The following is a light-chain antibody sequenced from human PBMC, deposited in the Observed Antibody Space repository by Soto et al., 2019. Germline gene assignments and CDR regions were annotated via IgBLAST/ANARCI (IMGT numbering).Light chain of an antibody. CDR3: SSYTTSSTRV. CDR1: TSDVGGYNY. J-gene: IGLJ2*01. CDR2: EVS. Sequence: QSALTQPASVSGSPGQSITISCTGTTSDVGGYNYVSWYQQHPGKVPKLLIHEVSNRPSGVSNRFSGSKSGNTASLTISGLQAEDEADYYCSSYTTSSTRVFGGGTKLTVL. V-gene: IGLV2-14*01.